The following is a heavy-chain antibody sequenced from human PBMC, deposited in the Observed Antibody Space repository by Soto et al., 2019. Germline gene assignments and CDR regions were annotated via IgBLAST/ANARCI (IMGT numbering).Heavy chain of an antibody. CDR3: ARVQGSQWLASDY. CDR1: GFTFSGFA. J-gene: IGHJ4*02. CDR2: ISFDGTNT. V-gene: IGHV3-30*04. D-gene: IGHD6-19*01. Sequence: QVQLVESGGGVVQPGRSLRLSCAASGFTFSGFAMHWVRQAPGKGLEWVAVISFDGTNTYYADSVKGRFTVSRDNSDNRLYLQMDSLRVEDTAVYYCARVQGSQWLASDYWGQGTLVTVS.